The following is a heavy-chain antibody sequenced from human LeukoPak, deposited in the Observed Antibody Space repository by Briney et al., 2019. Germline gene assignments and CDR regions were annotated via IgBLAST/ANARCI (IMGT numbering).Heavy chain of an antibody. CDR3: ARSSADFWSGSPADV. CDR2: IIPIFGTA. J-gene: IGHJ6*04. CDR1: RGTFNSYA. Sequence: GSSVKVSCKASRGTFNSYAISWVRQAPGQGLEWMGGIIPIFGTANYAQKFQGRVTITTDESTSTAYMELSSLRSEDTAVYYCARSSADFWSGSPADVWGKGTTVTVSS. V-gene: IGHV1-69*05. D-gene: IGHD3-3*01.